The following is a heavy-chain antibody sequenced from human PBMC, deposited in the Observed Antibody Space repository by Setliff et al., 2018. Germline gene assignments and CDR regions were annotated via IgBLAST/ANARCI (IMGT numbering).Heavy chain of an antibody. Sequence: SETLSLTCAVSGYSIRRVEDGGWIRQPPGKGLEWIGSIYHSGSTYYNPSLKSRVTISVDTSKNQFSLKLSSVTAADTAVYYCATLLVVAATASDHWGQGTLVTVSS. CDR3: ATLLVVAATASDH. CDR1: GYSIRRVED. J-gene: IGHJ4*02. V-gene: IGHV4-38-2*01. CDR2: IYHSGST. D-gene: IGHD2-15*01.